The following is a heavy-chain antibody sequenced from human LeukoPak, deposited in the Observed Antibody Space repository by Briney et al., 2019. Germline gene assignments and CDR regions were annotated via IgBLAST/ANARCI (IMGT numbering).Heavy chain of an antibody. Sequence: GGSLRLSCAASGFTLSSYAMSWVRQAPGKGLEWVSAISGSGGSTYYADSVKGRFTISRDNSKNTLYLQMNSLRAEDTAVYYCATSEYSRGWYFFDYWGQGTLVTVSS. CDR3: ATSEYSRGWYFFDY. CDR1: GFTLSSYA. CDR2: ISGSGGST. D-gene: IGHD6-19*01. J-gene: IGHJ4*02. V-gene: IGHV3-23*01.